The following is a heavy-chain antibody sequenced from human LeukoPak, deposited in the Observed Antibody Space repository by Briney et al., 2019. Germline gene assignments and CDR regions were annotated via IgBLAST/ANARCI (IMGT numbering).Heavy chain of an antibody. CDR1: GFTFSRYG. CDR3: ARVVDHDYGDYYLDY. Sequence: GGSLRLSCAASGFTFSRYGMHWVRQTPGKGLEWVAVISYDASNKYYADSVKGRLTISRDNSKNTLYLQMNSLRAEDTAVYYCARVVDHDYGDYYLDYWGQGTLVTVSS. V-gene: IGHV3-30*03. D-gene: IGHD4-17*01. J-gene: IGHJ4*02. CDR2: ISYDASNK.